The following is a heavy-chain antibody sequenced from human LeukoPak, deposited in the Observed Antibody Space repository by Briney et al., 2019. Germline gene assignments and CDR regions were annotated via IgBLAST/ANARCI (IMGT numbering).Heavy chain of an antibody. Sequence: PSETLSLTCTVSGGSISSGGYYWSWIRQHPGKGLEWIGYIYYSGSTYYNPSPKSRVTISVDTSKNQFSLKLSSVTAADTAVYYCARHHLAPSNWFDPWGQGTLVTVSS. CDR3: ARHHLAPSNWFDP. J-gene: IGHJ5*02. CDR2: IYYSGST. V-gene: IGHV4-31*03. CDR1: GGSISSGGYY.